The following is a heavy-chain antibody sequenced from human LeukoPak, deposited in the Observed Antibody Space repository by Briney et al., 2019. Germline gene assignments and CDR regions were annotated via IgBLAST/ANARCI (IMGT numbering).Heavy chain of an antibody. CDR1: GGSVSDYY. V-gene: IGHV4-59*02. J-gene: IGHJ4*02. CDR3: ASRKLGNDY. D-gene: IGHD7-27*01. Sequence: TSETLSLTCTISGGSVSDYYWSWIRQSPGKGLEWIGYIYHTGSTSYSPSLKSRVTISADASQNQFSLKLSSVTAADTAVYYCASRKLGNDYWGQGTLVTVSS. CDR2: IYHTGST.